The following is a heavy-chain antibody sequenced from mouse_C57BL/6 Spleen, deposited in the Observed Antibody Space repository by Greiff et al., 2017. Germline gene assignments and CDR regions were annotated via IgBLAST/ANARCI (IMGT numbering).Heavy chain of an antibody. CDR2: IFPGSGST. CDR3: AREEDYRNYGPFAY. Sequence: QVQLQQPGAELVKPGASVKLSCKASGYTFTSYWMHWVKQRPGQGLEWIGWIFPGSGSTYYNEKFKGKATLTVDKSSSTAYMLLSSLTSEDSAVYFCAREEDYRNYGPFAYWGQGTLVTVSA. CDR1: GYTFTSYW. D-gene: IGHD2-5*01. V-gene: IGHV1-75*01. J-gene: IGHJ3*01.